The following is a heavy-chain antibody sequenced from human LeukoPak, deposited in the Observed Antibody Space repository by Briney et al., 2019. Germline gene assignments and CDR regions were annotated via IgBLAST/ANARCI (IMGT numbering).Heavy chain of an antibody. CDR1: GFTISSYY. CDR2: GYTSGST. D-gene: IGHD3-22*01. CDR3: ARVIAAYYDRWYFDL. J-gene: IGHJ2*01. V-gene: IGHV4-4*07. Sequence: KSGETLCLTCAASGFTISSYYWSWIRQPPGKGLEWIGGGYTSGSTNYNPSLKSRVTRSVYTSKNQFSLKLSSVTAADTAVYYCARVIAAYYDRWYFDLSGRGTLVTVSS.